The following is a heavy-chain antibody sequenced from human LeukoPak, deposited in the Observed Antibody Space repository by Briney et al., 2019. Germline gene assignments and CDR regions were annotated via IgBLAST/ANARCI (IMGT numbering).Heavy chain of an antibody. CDR2: ISSSGSTI. V-gene: IGHV3-11*04. CDR1: GFTFSDYY. CDR3: ARRPYYYDSSGYWS. Sequence: GGSLRLYCAASGFTFSDYYMSWIRQAPGKGLEWVSYISSSGSTIYYADSVKGRSTISRDNAKNSLYLQMNSLRAEDTAVYYCARRPYYYDSSGYWSWGQGTLVTVSS. D-gene: IGHD3-22*01. J-gene: IGHJ5*02.